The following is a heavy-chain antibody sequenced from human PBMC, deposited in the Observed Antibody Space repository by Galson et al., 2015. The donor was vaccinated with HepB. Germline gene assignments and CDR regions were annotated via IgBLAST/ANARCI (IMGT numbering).Heavy chain of an antibody. V-gene: IGHV3-15*01. CDR2: IKNKADGETT. J-gene: IGHJ4*02. CDR1: GFIFSDHY. CDR3: TTVHPAMNWGFDH. D-gene: IGHD7-27*01. Sequence: SLRLSCAASGFIFSDHYMSWVRQVPGKGLEWIGRIKNKADGETTDYTAPVKGRFTISRDDSRDTLYLQLNSLKTEDTAVYYCTTVHPAMNWGFDHWGQGTLVTVGS.